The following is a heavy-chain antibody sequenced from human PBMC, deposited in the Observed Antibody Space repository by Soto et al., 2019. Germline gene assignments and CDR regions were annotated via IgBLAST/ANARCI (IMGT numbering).Heavy chain of an antibody. Sequence: QLQLQESGSGLVKPAQTLSLTCAVSGGSISSGAYSWSWIRQPPGKGLEWVGYIYHTGAAYYNPSLESRVTVSVDRSKNQFSLQLRSVVAADTAVYYCARGGRAAVWNFDDWGPGTLVAVSS. CDR3: ARGGRAAVWNFDD. CDR2: IYHTGAA. D-gene: IGHD1-1*01. V-gene: IGHV4-30-2*01. J-gene: IGHJ4*02. CDR1: GGSISSGAYS.